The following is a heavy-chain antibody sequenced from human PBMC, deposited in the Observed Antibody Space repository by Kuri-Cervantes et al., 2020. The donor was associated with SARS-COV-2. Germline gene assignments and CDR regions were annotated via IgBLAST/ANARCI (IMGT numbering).Heavy chain of an antibody. D-gene: IGHD3-3*01. J-gene: IGHJ4*02. Sequence: ASVKVSCKASGYTFTSYGISWVRQAPGQGLEWMGWISAYNGNTNYAQKLQGRVTMTTDTSTSTAYMELRSLRSDDTAVYYCAKTYYGFWSGYPGDYWGQGTLVTVSS. V-gene: IGHV1-18*04. CDR2: ISAYNGNT. CDR1: GYTFTSYG. CDR3: AKTYYGFWSGYPGDY.